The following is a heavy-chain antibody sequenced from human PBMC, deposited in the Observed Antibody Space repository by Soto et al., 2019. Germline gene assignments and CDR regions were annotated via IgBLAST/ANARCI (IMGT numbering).Heavy chain of an antibody. CDR2: ISGSGGST. Sequence: LRLSCAASGFTFSSYAMSWVRQAPGKGLEWVSAISGSGGSTYYADSVKGRFTISRDNSKNTLYLQMNSLRAEDTAVYYCAKVLLVGNYMYDYWGQGTLVTVSS. CDR3: AKVLLVGNYMYDY. V-gene: IGHV3-23*01. CDR1: GFTFSSYA. D-gene: IGHD1-26*01. J-gene: IGHJ4*02.